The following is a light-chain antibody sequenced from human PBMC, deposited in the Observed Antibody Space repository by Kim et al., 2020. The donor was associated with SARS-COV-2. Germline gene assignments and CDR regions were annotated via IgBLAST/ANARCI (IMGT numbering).Light chain of an antibody. V-gene: IGKV1-5*01. CDR2: VAS. Sequence: ASVGDRVSTPCRASQSVSRWFAWYQRKQGRAPTRLIYVASTVGKGGPPRFSGGGSRTEFSLTIRDLHTLNIAPFYSHHHARFTITFGRGTRLEIK. CDR1: QSVSRW. CDR3: HHHARFTIT. J-gene: IGKJ5*01.